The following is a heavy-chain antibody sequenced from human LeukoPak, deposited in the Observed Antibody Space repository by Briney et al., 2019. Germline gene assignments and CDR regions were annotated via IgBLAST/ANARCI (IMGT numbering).Heavy chain of an antibody. CDR1: GFTFSSYS. V-gene: IGHV3-48*01. Sequence: GGSLRLSCAASGFTFSSYSMNWARQAPGKGLEWVSYISSSSSTIYYADSVKGRFTISRDNAKNSLYLQMNSLRAEDTAVYYCARVKIAPDSYYMDVWGKGTTVTVSS. CDR3: ARVKIAPDSYYMDV. J-gene: IGHJ6*03. D-gene: IGHD6-13*01. CDR2: ISSSSSTI.